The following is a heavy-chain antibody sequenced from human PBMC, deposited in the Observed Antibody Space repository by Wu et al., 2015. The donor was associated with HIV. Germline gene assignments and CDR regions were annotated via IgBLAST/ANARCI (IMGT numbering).Heavy chain of an antibody. CDR1: GGSFSSEA. D-gene: IGHD5-12*01. V-gene: IGHV1-69*13. Sequence: QVQLVQSGAEVKEPGSAVKVSCKASGGSFSSEALSWVRQAPGQGLEWMGKIIPIFGTTKYAQKFQGRVTITADESTSTVFMEVNSLRSDDTAVYYCARNTDSVATSLYSLGVWGQGTLVTVSS. CDR3: ARNTDSVATSLYSLGV. J-gene: IGHJ4*03. CDR2: IIPIFGTT.